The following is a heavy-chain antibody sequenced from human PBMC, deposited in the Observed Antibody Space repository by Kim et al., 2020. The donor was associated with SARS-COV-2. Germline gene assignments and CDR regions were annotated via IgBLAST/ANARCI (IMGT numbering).Heavy chain of an antibody. CDR2: IWYDGSNI. J-gene: IGHJ3*02. CDR1: GFTFSSYG. V-gene: IGHV3-33*01. CDR3: ASHYDILTGLGDAFDI. Sequence: GGSLRLSCAASGFTFSSYGMHWVRQAPGKGLEWVAVIWYDGSNIYYADSVKGRFTISRDNSKNTLYLQMNSLRAEDTAVYYCASHYDILTGLGDAFDIWGQGTMVTVSS. D-gene: IGHD3-9*01.